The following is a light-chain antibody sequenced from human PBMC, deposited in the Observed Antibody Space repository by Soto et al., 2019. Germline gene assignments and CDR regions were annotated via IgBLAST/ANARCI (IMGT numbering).Light chain of an antibody. CDR1: QSISSK. V-gene: IGKV3-15*01. CDR3: QRYDSFRT. J-gene: IGKJ1*01. Sequence: IVMTQSPATLSVSPGERATLSCRASQSISSKLAWYQQKPGQAPRLLIYGASTRATGIPARFSGSGSGTGFTLTISGLQSEDFAMYYCQRYDSFRTFGQGTKVDIK. CDR2: GAS.